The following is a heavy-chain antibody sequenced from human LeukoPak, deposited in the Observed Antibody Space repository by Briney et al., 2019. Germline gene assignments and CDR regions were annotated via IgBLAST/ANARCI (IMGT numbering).Heavy chain of an antibody. CDR2: IYYSGST. J-gene: IGHJ5*02. CDR3: ARDVARFDP. CDR1: GGSISSYY. Sequence: PSETLSLTCTVSGGSISSYYWSWIRQPPGKGLEWIGYIYYSGSTNYNPPLKSRVTISVDTSKNQLSLKLSSVTDAATAVYSCARDVARFDPWGQGTLVTVSS. D-gene: IGHD2-15*01. V-gene: IGHV4-59*01.